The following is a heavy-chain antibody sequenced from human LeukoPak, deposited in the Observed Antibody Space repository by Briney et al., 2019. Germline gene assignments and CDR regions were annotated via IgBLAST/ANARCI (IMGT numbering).Heavy chain of an antibody. Sequence: PGGSLRLSCAASGFTFSSYAIYWVRQAPGKGLEGVSGISGSGGDTYFADSVKGRFTISRGNSKNTVFLQMASLRAEDTAVYYCARDPGPIRYYEPPLYNWFDPWGQGTLVTVSS. CDR3: ARDPGPIRYYEPPLYNWFDP. CDR2: ISGSGGDT. CDR1: GFTFSSYA. D-gene: IGHD3-22*01. J-gene: IGHJ5*02. V-gene: IGHV3-23*01.